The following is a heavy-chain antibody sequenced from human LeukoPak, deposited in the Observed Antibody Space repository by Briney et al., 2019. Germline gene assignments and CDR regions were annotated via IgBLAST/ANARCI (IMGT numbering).Heavy chain of an antibody. CDR1: GYTLTELS. V-gene: IGHV1-24*01. CDR2: FDPEDGET. Sequence: ASVKVSCKVSGYTLTELSMHWVRQAPGKGLEWMGGFDPEDGETIYAQKFQGRVTMTEDTSTDTAYMELSSLRSEDTAVYYCATDKGVYSGYDSAFDIWGQGTMVTVSS. CDR3: ATDKGVYSGYDSAFDI. J-gene: IGHJ3*02. D-gene: IGHD5-12*01.